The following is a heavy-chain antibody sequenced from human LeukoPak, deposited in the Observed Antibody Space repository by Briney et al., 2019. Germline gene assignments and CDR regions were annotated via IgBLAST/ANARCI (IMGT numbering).Heavy chain of an antibody. CDR1: GFTVSSNY. Sequence: GGSLRLSCAASGFTVSSNYMSWVRQVPGKGLEWVSVIYSGGSTYYADSVKGRFTISRDNSKNTLYLQMNSVRAEDTAVYYCALATMVRGVLDYWGQGTLVTVSS. J-gene: IGHJ4*02. V-gene: IGHV3-66*01. CDR3: ALATMVRGVLDY. D-gene: IGHD3-10*01. CDR2: IYSGGST.